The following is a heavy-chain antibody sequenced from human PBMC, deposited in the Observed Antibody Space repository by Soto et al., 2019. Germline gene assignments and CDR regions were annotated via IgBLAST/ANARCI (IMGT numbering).Heavy chain of an antibody. CDR2: VNHSGST. J-gene: IGHJ5*02. CDR3: ARGWSGLVIIRFDP. V-gene: IGHV4-34*01. CDR1: GGSFSGYY. Sequence: ETLSLTSAVYGGSFSGYYWSWIRQPPGKGLEWIGEVNHSGSTNYNPSLKSRVTISVDTSKNQFSLKLSSVTAADTAVYYCARGWSGLVIIRFDPWGQGTLVTVS. D-gene: IGHD3-9*01.